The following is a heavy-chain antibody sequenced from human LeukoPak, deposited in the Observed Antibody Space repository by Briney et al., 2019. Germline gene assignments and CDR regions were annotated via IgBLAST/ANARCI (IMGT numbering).Heavy chain of an antibody. CDR1: GFTFSSYA. CDR3: AKDLGGATTGKLDY. V-gene: IGHV3-23*01. D-gene: IGHD1-26*01. J-gene: IGHJ4*02. Sequence: GGSLRLSCAASGFTFSSYAMSWVRQAPGKGLEWVSAISGSGGSTHYADSVKGRFTISRDNSKNTLYLQMNSLRAEDTAVYYCAKDLGGATTGKLDYWGQGTLVTVSS. CDR2: ISGSGGST.